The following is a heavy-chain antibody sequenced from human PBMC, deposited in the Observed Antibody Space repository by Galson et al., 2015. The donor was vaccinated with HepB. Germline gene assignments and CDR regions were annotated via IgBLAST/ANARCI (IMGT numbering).Heavy chain of an antibody. CDR1: GLTFSSQA. CDR3: AKREDVVTGTESYFSD. Sequence: SCAVSGLTFSSQALSWVRQAPGKGLEWVSGISRTGSRTDYADSVKGRFTNSRDNSNNILYLHMNSLRVEDTAFYYCAKREDVVTGTESYFSDWGQGILVTVSS. CDR2: ISRTGSRT. D-gene: IGHD3-9*01. V-gene: IGHV3-23*01. J-gene: IGHJ4*02.